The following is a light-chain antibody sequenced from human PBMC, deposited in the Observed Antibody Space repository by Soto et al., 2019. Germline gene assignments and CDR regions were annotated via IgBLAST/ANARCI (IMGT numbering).Light chain of an antibody. CDR1: GTVSEDQ. Sequence: EIVLTQSPGTLSLSPGQRATLSCRTRGTVSEDQLAWYQQKPGQAPRLVIFAVSIRAPGIPDRFSGSGSGTDLTITINRLEREDFEVYYCQQYGSSRWTFGQGTKVDIK. CDR2: AVS. CDR3: QQYGSSRWT. V-gene: IGKV3-20*01. J-gene: IGKJ1*01.